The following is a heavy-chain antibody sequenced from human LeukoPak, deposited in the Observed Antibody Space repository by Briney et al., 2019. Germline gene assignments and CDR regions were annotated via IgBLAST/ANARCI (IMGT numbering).Heavy chain of an antibody. CDR2: INAGNGNT. Sequence: GASVKVSCKASGYTFTSYYMHWVRQAPGQRLEWMGWINAGNGNTKYSQKFQGRVTITRDTSASTAYMELSSLRSEDTAVYYCARRCSSTSCLDYWGQGTLVTVSS. J-gene: IGHJ4*02. D-gene: IGHD2-2*01. CDR1: GYTFTSYY. V-gene: IGHV1-3*01. CDR3: ARRCSSTSCLDY.